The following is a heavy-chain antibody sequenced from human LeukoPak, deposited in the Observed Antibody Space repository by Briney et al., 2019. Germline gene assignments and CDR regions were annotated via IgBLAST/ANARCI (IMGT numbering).Heavy chain of an antibody. CDR1: GFTFSSHW. D-gene: IGHD3-10*01. CDR3: ARGITGMYYYDP. Sequence: GGSLRLSCTASGFTFSSHWMHWVRQAPGKGLVWVSRINLDGSSTNYADSVKGRFTISRDNAKDTLYLQINTLRAEDTAVYYCARGITGMYYYDPWGQGTLVTVSS. J-gene: IGHJ5*02. V-gene: IGHV3-74*01. CDR2: INLDGSST.